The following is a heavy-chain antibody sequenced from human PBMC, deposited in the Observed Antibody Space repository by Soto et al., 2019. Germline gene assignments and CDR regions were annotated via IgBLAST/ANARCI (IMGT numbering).Heavy chain of an antibody. V-gene: IGHV4-34*01. Sequence: PSATLSLTCAVYGGSFSGYYWSWIRQPPGKGLEWIGEINHSGSTNYNPSLKSRVTISVDTSKNQFSLKLSSVTAADTAVYYCARHPGLRFLEWLPETYFAYWGQGTLVTVSS. J-gene: IGHJ4*02. CDR3: ARHPGLRFLEWLPETYFAY. CDR2: INHSGST. D-gene: IGHD3-3*01. CDR1: GGSFSGYY.